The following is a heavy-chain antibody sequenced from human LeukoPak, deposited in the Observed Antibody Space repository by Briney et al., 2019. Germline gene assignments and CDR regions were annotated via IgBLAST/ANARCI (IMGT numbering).Heavy chain of an antibody. CDR1: GGSISSYY. J-gene: IGHJ3*02. D-gene: IGHD2-2*01. CDR3: ARYRQRDPLYAFDI. CDR2: IYTSGST. Sequence: SGTLSLTCTVSGGSISSYYWSWIQQPAGKGLEWIGRIYTSGSTNYNPSLKSRVTMSVDTSKNQFSLKLSSVTAADTAVYYCARYRQRDPLYAFDIWGQGTMVTVSS. V-gene: IGHV4-4*07.